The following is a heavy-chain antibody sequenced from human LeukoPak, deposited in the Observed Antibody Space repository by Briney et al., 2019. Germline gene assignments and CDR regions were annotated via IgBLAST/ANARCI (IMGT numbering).Heavy chain of an antibody. Sequence: GGSLRLSCAASGFTFSSYAMSWVRQAPGKGLEWVSAISGSGGSTYYADSVKGRFTISRDNSKNTLYLQMDSLTVEDTAVYYCAKSYDISRFYPYWGQGTLVTVSS. J-gene: IGHJ4*02. CDR3: AKSYDISRFYPY. D-gene: IGHD3-22*01. CDR1: GFTFSSYA. V-gene: IGHV3-23*01. CDR2: ISGSGGST.